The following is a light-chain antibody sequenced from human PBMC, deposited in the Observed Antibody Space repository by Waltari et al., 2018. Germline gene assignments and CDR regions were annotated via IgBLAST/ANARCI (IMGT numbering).Light chain of an antibody. Sequence: EIVLTQSPATLSLSPGEIATLSCRASQSVSSYLGWYQQTPGQAPRLLIYDASNRATGIPARFSGSGSGTDFTLTISSLEPEDFAVYYCQQRSDWPPHFGQGTRLEMK. V-gene: IGKV3-11*01. J-gene: IGKJ5*01. CDR2: DAS. CDR3: QQRSDWPPH. CDR1: QSVSSY.